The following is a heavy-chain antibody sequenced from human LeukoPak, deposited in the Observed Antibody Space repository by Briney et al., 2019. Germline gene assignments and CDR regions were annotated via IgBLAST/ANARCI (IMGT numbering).Heavy chain of an antibody. CDR3: ARGVVAATFYYYMDV. D-gene: IGHD2-15*01. Sequence: ASVKVSCKPSGYTFTGYYIQWVRQAPGQGLEWMGWINPHSGGTNYVPKFQGRVSMTRDTSISTAYMELSRLRSDDTAVYYCARGVVAATFYYYMDVWGKGTTVTVSS. J-gene: IGHJ6*03. V-gene: IGHV1-2*02. CDR2: INPHSGGT. CDR1: GYTFTGYY.